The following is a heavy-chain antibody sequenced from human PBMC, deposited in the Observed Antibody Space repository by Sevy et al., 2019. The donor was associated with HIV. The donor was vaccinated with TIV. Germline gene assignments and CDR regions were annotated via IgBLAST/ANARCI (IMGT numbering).Heavy chain of an antibody. J-gene: IGHJ4*02. CDR1: GFIFSNYA. V-gene: IGHV3-30*04. CDR3: ARDPTFSSDTRGYYPFDS. Sequence: GGSLTLSCAASGFIFSNYAIHWVRRAPGKGLEWVAVISYDGSNKHYAASVKGRFTISRDNSRNTLFLQMNSLRLDDTAVYYCARDPTFSSDTRGYYPFDSWGQGTLVTVSS. D-gene: IGHD3-22*01. CDR2: ISYDGSNK.